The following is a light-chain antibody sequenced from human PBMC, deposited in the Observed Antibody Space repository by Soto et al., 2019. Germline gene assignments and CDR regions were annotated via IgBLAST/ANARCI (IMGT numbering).Light chain of an antibody. J-gene: IGKJ1*01. CDR3: QQYNSWWT. CDR2: KAS. V-gene: IGKV1-5*03. Sequence: DIQMTRSPSTLSASVGDRVTITCRASQSISSWLAWYQQKPGKAPKLLIYKASSLESGVPSRFSGSGSGTEFTLTISSLQPDDFATYYCQQYNSWWTFGQGTKVDIK. CDR1: QSISSW.